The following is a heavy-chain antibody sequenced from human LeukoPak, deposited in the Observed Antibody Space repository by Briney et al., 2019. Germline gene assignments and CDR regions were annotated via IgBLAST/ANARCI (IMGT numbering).Heavy chain of an antibody. D-gene: IGHD3-10*01. V-gene: IGHV3-7*04. CDR1: GFTFTTYW. J-gene: IGHJ5*02. CDR2: IKQDGSEK. Sequence: GGSLRLSCAASGFTFTTYWMSWVRQAPGKGLELVANIKQDGSEKYYVDSVRGRFTISRDNANNSVYLQMDSLRAEDTAVYYCARSYGDWFDPWGQGAMVTVSS. CDR3: ARSYGDWFDP.